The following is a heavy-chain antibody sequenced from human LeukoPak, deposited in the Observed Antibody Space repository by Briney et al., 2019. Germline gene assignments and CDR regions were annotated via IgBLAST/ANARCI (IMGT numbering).Heavy chain of an antibody. Sequence: GESLKISCKGSGYRFTSYWIGWVRPMPGKGLEWMGIIYPGDSDTRYSPSFQGQVTISADKSISTAYLQWSSLKASDTAMYYCATHSAGIAAAGRSRYYYMDVWGKGTTVTVSS. J-gene: IGHJ6*03. D-gene: IGHD6-13*01. CDR1: GYRFTSYW. CDR3: ATHSAGIAAAGRSRYYYMDV. CDR2: IYPGDSDT. V-gene: IGHV5-51*01.